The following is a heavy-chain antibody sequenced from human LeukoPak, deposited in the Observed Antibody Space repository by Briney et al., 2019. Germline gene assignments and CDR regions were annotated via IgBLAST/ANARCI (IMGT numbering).Heavy chain of an antibody. D-gene: IGHD3/OR15-3a*01. CDR3: ARHDLSQPALYYYYYMDV. CDR2: IYYSGST. Sequence: PSETLSLTCTASGGSISSSSYYWGWIRQPPGKGLEWIGSIYYSGSTYDNPSLKSRVTISVDTSKNQFSLKLNSVTAADTAVYCRARHDLSQPALYYYYYMDVWGKGTTVTVSS. J-gene: IGHJ6*03. V-gene: IGHV4-39*01. CDR1: GGSISSSSYY.